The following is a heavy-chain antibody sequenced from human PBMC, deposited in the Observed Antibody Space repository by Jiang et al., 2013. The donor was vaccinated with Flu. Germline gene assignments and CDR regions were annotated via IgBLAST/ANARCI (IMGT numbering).Heavy chain of an antibody. CDR2: ISHTGTT. CDR1: GGSFSDYL. V-gene: IGHV4-34*01. J-gene: IGHJ1*01. Sequence: SLTCAVSGGSFSDYLWTWIRQPPGKGLEWIGEISHTGTTKYNPSLKSRVTISLDTSKNEFSLRLNSVTAADTAVYYCAAGDRLHTFYGNWGQGALVTVSS. CDR3: AAGDRLHTFYGN. D-gene: IGHD2/OR15-2a*01.